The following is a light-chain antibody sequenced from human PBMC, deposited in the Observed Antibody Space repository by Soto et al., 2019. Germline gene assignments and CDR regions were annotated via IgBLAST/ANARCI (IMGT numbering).Light chain of an antibody. CDR1: QSLSSN. J-gene: IGKJ4*01. CDR3: QQRSNWPPRLT. Sequence: EIVMTQAPATLSVSPGERATPSCRSRQSLSSNLAWYQQKPGQPPRLLIYGASTRATGIPARFSGSGSGTDFTLTISSLEPEDFAVYYCQQRSNWPPRLTFGGGTKVDIK. V-gene: IGKV3-11*01. CDR2: GAS.